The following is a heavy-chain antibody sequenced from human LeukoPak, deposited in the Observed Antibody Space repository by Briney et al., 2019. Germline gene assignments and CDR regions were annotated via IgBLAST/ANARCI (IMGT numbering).Heavy chain of an antibody. CDR3: ARANVAFSGYDLLGAFDI. CDR2: ISSNGGST. CDR1: GFTFSSYA. J-gene: IGHJ3*02. Sequence: GGSLRLSCAASGFTFSSYAMHWVRQAPGKGLEYVSAISSNGGSTYYANSVKGRFTISRDNSKNTLYLQMGSLRAEDMAVYYCARANVAFSGYDLLGAFDIWGQGTMVTVSS. V-gene: IGHV3-64*01. D-gene: IGHD5-12*01.